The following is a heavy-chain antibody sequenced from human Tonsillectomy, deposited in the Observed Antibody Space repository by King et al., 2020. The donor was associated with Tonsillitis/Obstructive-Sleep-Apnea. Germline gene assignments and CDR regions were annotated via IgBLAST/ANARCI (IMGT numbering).Heavy chain of an antibody. D-gene: IGHD4-17*01. CDR2: IYYSGST. J-gene: IGHJ5*02. CDR3: ARGVYGDYDNWFDP. Sequence: MQLQESGPGLVKPSETLSLTCTVSGGSISSYFCSWIRQPPGKGLEWIGCIYYSGSTNYHPSLKSRVTISVDTSKNQFSLKLSSVTAADTAVYYCARGVYGDYDNWFDPWGQGTLVTVSS. CDR1: GGSISSYF. V-gene: IGHV4-59*01.